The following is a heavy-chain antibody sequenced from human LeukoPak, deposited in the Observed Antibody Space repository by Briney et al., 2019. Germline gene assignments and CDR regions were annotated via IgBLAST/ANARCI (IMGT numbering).Heavy chain of an antibody. CDR3: ARAPSGSYSNTPYYYYYIDV. CDR2: ISYDGSNK. CDR1: GFTFSSYG. V-gene: IGHV3-30*03. Sequence: PGGSLRLSCAAPGFTFSSYGMHWVRQAPGKGLEWVAVISYDGSNKYYTDSVKGRFTISGDSSKNTLYLQMNSLRGEDTAVYYCARAPSGSYSNTPYYYYYIDVWGKGTTVTISS. J-gene: IGHJ6*03. D-gene: IGHD3-10*01.